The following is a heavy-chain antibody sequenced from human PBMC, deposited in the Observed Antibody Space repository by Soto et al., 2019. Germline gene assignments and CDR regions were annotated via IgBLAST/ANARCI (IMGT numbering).Heavy chain of an antibody. CDR2: IWYDGTNK. Sequence: QVQLVESGGGVVQPGRSLRLSCAASGFTFSSYGFHWVRQPPGKGLEWVALIWYDGTNKYYADSVKGRFTISRDNSRNTLYLQMNSLRAEDTAVYYCARVPNEVVKFDLWGRGTLVTVSS. J-gene: IGHJ2*01. CDR3: ARVPNEVVKFDL. CDR1: GFTFSSYG. D-gene: IGHD3-22*01. V-gene: IGHV3-33*01.